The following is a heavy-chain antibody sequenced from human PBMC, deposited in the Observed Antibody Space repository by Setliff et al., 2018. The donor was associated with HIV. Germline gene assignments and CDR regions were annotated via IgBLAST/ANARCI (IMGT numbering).Heavy chain of an antibody. D-gene: IGHD3-3*01. Sequence: GGSLRLSCADSGFTFSSYSMNWVRQAPGKGLEWVSSIGGSGGSTYYADSMKGRFTVSRENPKNTLYLEMDSLRAEDTAVYYCAKDRGHNFWSGYSDYWGQGTLVTVSS. J-gene: IGHJ4*02. CDR3: AKDRGHNFWSGYSDY. CDR2: IGGSGGST. CDR1: GFTFSSYS. V-gene: IGHV3-23*01.